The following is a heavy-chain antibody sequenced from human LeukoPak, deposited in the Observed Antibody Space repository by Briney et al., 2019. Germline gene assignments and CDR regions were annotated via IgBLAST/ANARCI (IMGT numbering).Heavy chain of an antibody. V-gene: IGHV3-20*04. Sequence: GCSLTLPCAACGFTFVDYGLRGLRPAPGKGLAGVYGINWYCSSTGYADSVKGRFTISRDNAKNSLYLQMNSLRAEDTALYYCARAYDSSGYSHTPPAFDIWGQGTMVTVSS. CDR3: ARAYDSSGYSHTPPAFDI. CDR2: INWYCSST. CDR1: GFTFVDYG. D-gene: IGHD3-22*01. J-gene: IGHJ3*02.